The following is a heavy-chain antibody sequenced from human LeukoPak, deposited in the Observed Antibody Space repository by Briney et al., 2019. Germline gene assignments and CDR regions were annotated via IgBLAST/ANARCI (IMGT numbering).Heavy chain of an antibody. CDR3: ARPHEQQLTPFDY. V-gene: IGHV1-46*01. CDR1: GYTFTSYY. D-gene: IGHD6-13*01. Sequence: ASVKVSCTASGYTFTSYYMHWVRPAPGQGLEWMGIINPSGGSTSYAQQFQGRVTMTRDMSTSTVYMELSSLRSEDTAVYYCARPHEQQLTPFDYWGQGTLVTVSS. J-gene: IGHJ4*02. CDR2: INPSGGST.